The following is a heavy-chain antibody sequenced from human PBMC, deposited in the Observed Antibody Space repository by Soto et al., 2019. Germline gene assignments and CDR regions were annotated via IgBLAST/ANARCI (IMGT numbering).Heavy chain of an antibody. J-gene: IGHJ4*02. V-gene: IGHV3-30-3*01. Sequence: PGGSLRLSCAASGFTFSSYAMHWVRQAPGKGLEWVAVISYDGSNKYYADSVKGRFTISRDNSKNTLYLQMNSLRAEDTAVYYCARDRPYYYDSSGPLDYWGQGTLVTVSS. CDR2: ISYDGSNK. CDR3: ARDRPYYYDSSGPLDY. D-gene: IGHD3-22*01. CDR1: GFTFSSYA.